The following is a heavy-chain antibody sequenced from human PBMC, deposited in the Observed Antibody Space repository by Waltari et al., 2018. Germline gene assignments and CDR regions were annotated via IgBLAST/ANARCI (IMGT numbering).Heavy chain of an antibody. CDR3: ARRIAWYYSSGSYHDY. Sequence: QVQLQQWGAGLLKPSETLSLTCAVYGGSFSTDYWSWIRQPPGKGLEWSGEVNHSGSTNHNPSLKSRVTMSADTSKSQFSLKLRSVTAADTAVYYCARRIAWYYSSGSYHDYWGQGTLVTVSS. CDR1: GGSFSTDY. J-gene: IGHJ4*02. D-gene: IGHD3-10*01. CDR2: VNHSGST. V-gene: IGHV4-34*01.